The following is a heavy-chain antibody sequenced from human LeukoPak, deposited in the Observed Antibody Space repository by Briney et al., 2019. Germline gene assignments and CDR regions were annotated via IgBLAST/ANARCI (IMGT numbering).Heavy chain of an antibody. CDR2: INPNSGGT. CDR1: GYTFTGYY. CDR3: AREFYSGTYFY. Sequence: ASVKVSCKPSGYTFTGYYIHWVRQAPGQGLEWMGWINPNSGGTNYAQKFQGRVTMTRDTSISTAYMELSRLTSDDTAVYYCAREFYSGTYFYWGQGTLVTVSS. J-gene: IGHJ4*02. D-gene: IGHD1-26*01. V-gene: IGHV1-2*02.